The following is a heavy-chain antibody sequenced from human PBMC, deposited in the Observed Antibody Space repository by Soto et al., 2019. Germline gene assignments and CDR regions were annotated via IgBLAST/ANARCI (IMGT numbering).Heavy chain of an antibody. CDR1: GFTFGDYA. J-gene: IGHJ6*02. D-gene: IGHD3-9*01. Sequence: PGGSLRLSCTASGFTFGDYAMSWFRQAPGKGLEWVAVISYDGSNKYYADSVKGRFTISRDNSKNTLYLQMKSLRAEDMAVYYCARVITYYDILTGLYYYYGMDVWGQGTTVTVSS. CDR2: ISYDGSNK. CDR3: ARVITYYDILTGLYYYYGMDV. V-gene: IGHV3-30-3*01.